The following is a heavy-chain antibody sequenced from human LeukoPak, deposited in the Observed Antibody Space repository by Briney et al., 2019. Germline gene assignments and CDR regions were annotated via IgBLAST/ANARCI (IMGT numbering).Heavy chain of an antibody. J-gene: IGHJ4*02. V-gene: IGHV3-30*02. Sequence: GGSLRLSCAASGFAFTTYGMHWVRQAPGKGLEWVAFVHYDGSHRYYADSVKGRFTISRDNSKNTLYLQMNNLSAEDTAVYYCAKDRSPPRETVKNYFDYWGQGTLVTVSS. CDR3: AKDRSPPRETVKNYFDY. D-gene: IGHD1-1*01. CDR1: GFAFTTYG. CDR2: VHYDGSHR.